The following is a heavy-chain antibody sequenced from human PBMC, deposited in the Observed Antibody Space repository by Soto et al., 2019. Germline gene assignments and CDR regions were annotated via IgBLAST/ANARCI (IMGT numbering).Heavy chain of an antibody. CDR3: AREYDCTNGVCYTRVYYYGMDV. Sequence: GGSLRLSCAASGFTFSSYAMHWVRQAPGKGLEWVAVISYDGSNKYYADSVKGRFTISRDNSKNTLYLQMNSLRAEDTAVYYCAREYDCTNGVCYTRVYYYGMDVWGQGTTVTVSS. CDR2: ISYDGSNK. CDR1: GFTFSSYA. D-gene: IGHD2-8*01. V-gene: IGHV3-30-3*01. J-gene: IGHJ6*02.